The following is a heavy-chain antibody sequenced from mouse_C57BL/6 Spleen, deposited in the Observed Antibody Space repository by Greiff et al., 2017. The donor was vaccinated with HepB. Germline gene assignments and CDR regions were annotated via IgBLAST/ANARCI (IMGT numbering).Heavy chain of an antibody. Sequence: EVMLVESGGGLVKPGGSLKLSCAASGFTFSDYGMHWVRQAPEKGLEWVAYISSGSSTIYYADTVKGRFTISRDNAKNTLFLQMTRLRSEDTAMYYCARLTGTGLDYWGQGTTLTVSS. CDR3: ARLTGTGLDY. J-gene: IGHJ2*01. CDR2: ISSGSSTI. D-gene: IGHD4-1*01. V-gene: IGHV5-17*01. CDR1: GFTFSDYG.